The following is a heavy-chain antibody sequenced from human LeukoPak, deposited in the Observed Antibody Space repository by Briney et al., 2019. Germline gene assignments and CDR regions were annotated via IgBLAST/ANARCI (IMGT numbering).Heavy chain of an antibody. J-gene: IGHJ4*02. CDR2: VTNKAHSYTT. D-gene: IGHD3-3*01. Sequence: GGSLRLSCAASGFTSSDHIMDWVRQAPGKGLEWIGRVTNKAHSYTTHYAASVKGRFTISRDDSKNSLYLQMNSLKTEDTAVYYCARGFHYDFWSGSYYFDYWGQGTLVTVSS. CDR3: ARGFHYDFWSGSYYFDY. CDR1: GFTSSDHI. V-gene: IGHV3-72*01.